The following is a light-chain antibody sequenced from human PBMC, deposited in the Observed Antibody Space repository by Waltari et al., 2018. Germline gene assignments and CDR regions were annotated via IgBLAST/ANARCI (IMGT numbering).Light chain of an antibody. CDR1: RSNIGSNY. CDR3: AAWDDSLSGPV. J-gene: IGLJ2*01. CDR2: RNN. Sequence: QSVLTQPPSAPGTPGQRVTISCSGSRSNIGSNYVYWYQQLPGTAPKLLIYRNNQRPPGVPDRFSGSKSGTSASLAISGLRSEDEADYYCAAWDDSLSGPVFGGGTKLTVL. V-gene: IGLV1-47*01.